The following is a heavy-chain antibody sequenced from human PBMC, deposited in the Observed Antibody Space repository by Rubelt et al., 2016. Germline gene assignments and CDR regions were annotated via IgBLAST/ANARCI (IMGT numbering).Heavy chain of an antibody. V-gene: IGHV4-4*02. CDR3: ARGRDCSGGSCYFDY. D-gene: IGHD2-15*01. Sequence: QVQLQESGPGLVKPSGTLSLTCAVSGGSISSSNWWSWVRQPPGKGLEWIGEIYHSGSTNYNPSLKSGGTISVDKSKNQFSRKLSSVTAADTAGYYCARGRDCSGGSCYFDYWGQGTLVTVSS. CDR2: IYHSGST. J-gene: IGHJ4*02. CDR1: GGSISSSNW.